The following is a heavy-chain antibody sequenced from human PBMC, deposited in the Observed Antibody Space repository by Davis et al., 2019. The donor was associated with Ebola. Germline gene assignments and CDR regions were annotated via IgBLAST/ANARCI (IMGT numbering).Heavy chain of an antibody. J-gene: IGHJ5*02. V-gene: IGHV4-61*01. CDR2: VYYTGST. CDR1: GASASTGIDY. CDR3: VRSDPPFWFDP. Sequence: SETLSLTCSVSGASASTGIDYWTWVRQPPGMGLEWIGYVYYTGSTSANPSLKSRVTISADKSKNQFSLMLSSVTAADTAVYYCVRSDPPFWFDPWGQGILVTVSS.